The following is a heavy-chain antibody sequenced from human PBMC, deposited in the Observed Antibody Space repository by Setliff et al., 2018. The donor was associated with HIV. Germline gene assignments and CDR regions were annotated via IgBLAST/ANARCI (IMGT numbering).Heavy chain of an antibody. CDR1: GDSISSSSSY. V-gene: IGHV4-39*01. CDR2: IYYGST. J-gene: IGHJ5*02. CDR3: ARRRCSAASCPDNSWNWLDP. D-gene: IGHD2-15*01. Sequence: SETLSLTCTVSGDSISSSSSYWGWIRQPPGRGLEWIGYIYYGSTHYNPSFEGRVTISVDTSKNQFSLKLRSVTAADTAMYYCARRRCSAASCPDNSWNWLDPWGQGTLVTVSS.